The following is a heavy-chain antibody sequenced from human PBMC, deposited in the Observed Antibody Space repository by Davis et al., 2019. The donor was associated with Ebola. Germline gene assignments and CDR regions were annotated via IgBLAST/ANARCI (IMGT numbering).Heavy chain of an antibody. CDR2: IRSKANSYAT. V-gene: IGHV3-73*01. D-gene: IGHD6-19*01. CDR1: GFTFSGSA. CDR3: ARDDDDVGWLAYFDY. J-gene: IGHJ4*02. Sequence: PGGSLRLSCAASGFTFSGSAMHWVRQASGKGLEWVGRIRSKANSYATAYAASVKGRFTISRDDSKNTAYLQMNSLRAEDTAVYYCARDDDDVGWLAYFDYWGQGTLVTVSS.